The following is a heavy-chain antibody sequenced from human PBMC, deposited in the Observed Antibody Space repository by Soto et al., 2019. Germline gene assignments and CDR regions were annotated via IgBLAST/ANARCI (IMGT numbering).Heavy chain of an antibody. J-gene: IGHJ3*01. D-gene: IGHD3-3*01. CDR1: GFTFSNAW. CDR3: TTDVCDDFWSGYPL. Sequence: GGSLRLSCAASGFTFSNAWMSWVRQAPGKGLEWVGRIKSKTDGGTTDSAAPVTGRFTISRDDSKNTLYLQMNSLKTEYTAVYYCTTDVCDDFWSGYPLWGQGTMVTVSS. CDR2: IKSKTDGGTT. V-gene: IGHV3-15*01.